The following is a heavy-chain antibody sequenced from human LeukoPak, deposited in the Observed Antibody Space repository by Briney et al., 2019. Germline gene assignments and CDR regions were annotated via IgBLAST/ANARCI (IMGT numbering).Heavy chain of an antibody. Sequence: GGSLRLSCAASGFTFSSYSMNWVRQAPGKGLEWVSSISSSSSYIYYADSVKGRFTSSRDNAKNSLYLQMNSLRAEDTAVYYCARGGSSWSVYYYYMDVWGKGTTVTVSS. CDR2: ISSSSSYI. CDR1: GFTFSSYS. J-gene: IGHJ6*03. D-gene: IGHD6-13*01. V-gene: IGHV3-21*01. CDR3: ARGGSSWSVYYYYMDV.